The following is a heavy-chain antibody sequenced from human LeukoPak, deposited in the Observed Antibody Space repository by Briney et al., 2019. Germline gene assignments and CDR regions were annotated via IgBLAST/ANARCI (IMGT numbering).Heavy chain of an antibody. V-gene: IGHV4-59*08. Sequence: SEALSLTCTVSGGSISSYYWSWIRQPPGKGLEWIGYIYYSGSTNYNPSLKSRVTISVDTSKNQFSLKLSSVTAADTAVYYCAKGNYDSSGFLPFDYWGQGTLVTVSS. CDR3: AKGNYDSSGFLPFDY. J-gene: IGHJ4*02. D-gene: IGHD3-22*01. CDR1: GGSISSYY. CDR2: IYYSGST.